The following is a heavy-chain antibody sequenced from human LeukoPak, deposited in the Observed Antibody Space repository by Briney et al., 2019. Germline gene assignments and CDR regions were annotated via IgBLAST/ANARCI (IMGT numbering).Heavy chain of an antibody. CDR2: ISWNSGSI. Sequence: GRSLRLSCAASRFTFNDYAMHWVRQAPGKGLEWVSGISWNSGSINYADSVKGRFTISRDNAKNSLYLQMNSLRAEDTAVYYCATYDYGSGSKSDYWGQGTLVTVSS. CDR1: RFTFNDYA. CDR3: ATYDYGSGSKSDY. D-gene: IGHD3-10*01. V-gene: IGHV3-9*01. J-gene: IGHJ4*02.